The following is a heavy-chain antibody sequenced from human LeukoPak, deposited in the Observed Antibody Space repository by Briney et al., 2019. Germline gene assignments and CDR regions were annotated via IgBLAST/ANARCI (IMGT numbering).Heavy chain of an antibody. CDR1: GFTFSSDW. CDR3: AGLVGRYSSGLYYYYFDY. J-gene: IGHJ4*02. V-gene: IGHV4-4*02. Sequence: PGGSLRLSCVVSGFTFSSDWMTWVRQAPGKGLEWIGEMYLSGTTHSNPSVKSRVTISIDKSKNQFFLNLSSVTAADTAVYYCAGLVGRYSSGLYYYYFDYWGQRTLVTVSS. CDR2: MYLSGTT. D-gene: IGHD3-22*01.